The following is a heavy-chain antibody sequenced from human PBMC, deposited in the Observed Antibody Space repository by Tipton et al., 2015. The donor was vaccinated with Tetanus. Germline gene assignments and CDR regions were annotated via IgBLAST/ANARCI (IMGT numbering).Heavy chain of an antibody. CDR2: IYSGGTT. D-gene: IGHD3-3*01. V-gene: IGHV4-4*07. Sequence: GLVKPSETLSLSCTVSGGSTHSHYWSWIRQSAAKGLEWIGRIYSGGTTNYNPSLKSRVFMSMDTSKNQSSLELSSVTVADTAVYFCARERSGFNVGHLDVWGPGILVIVSS. CDR1: GGSTHSHY. J-gene: IGHJ4*02. CDR3: ARERSGFNVGHLDV.